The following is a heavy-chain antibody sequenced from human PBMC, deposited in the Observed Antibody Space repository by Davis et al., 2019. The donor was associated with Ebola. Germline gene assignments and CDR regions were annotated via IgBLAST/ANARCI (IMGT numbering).Heavy chain of an antibody. V-gene: IGHV3-33*01. CDR2: IWYDGSNK. CDR1: GFTFSSYG. J-gene: IGHJ6*02. CDR3: ARDVRMVRGVIVYYYGMDV. D-gene: IGHD3-10*01. Sequence: GESLKISCAASGFTFSSYGMHWVRQAPGKGLEWVAVIWYDGSNKYYADSVKGRFTISRDNSKNTLYLQMNSLRAEDTAVYYCARDVRMVRGVIVYYYGMDVWGQGTTVTVSS.